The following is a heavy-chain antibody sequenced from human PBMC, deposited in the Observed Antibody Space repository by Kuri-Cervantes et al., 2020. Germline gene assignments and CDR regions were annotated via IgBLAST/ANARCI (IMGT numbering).Heavy chain of an antibody. CDR1: GGTFSSYA. J-gene: IGHJ4*02. D-gene: IGHD2-2*01. CDR2: IIPIFGTA. Sequence: SVKVSCKASGGTFSSYAISWVRQAPGQGLEWMGGIIPIFGTANYAQKFQGRVTITADESTSTAYMELSSLRSEDTAVYYCARASLGYCSSTSCYLGGTRFDYWGQGTLVTVSS. CDR3: ARASLGYCSSTSCYLGGTRFDY. V-gene: IGHV1-69*13.